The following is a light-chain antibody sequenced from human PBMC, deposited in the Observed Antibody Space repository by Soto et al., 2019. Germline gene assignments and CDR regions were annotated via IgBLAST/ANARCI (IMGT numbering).Light chain of an antibody. V-gene: IGLV1-40*01. CDR2: GNS. J-gene: IGLJ2*01. CDR3: QSYDSGLRGVV. Sequence: QSVLTQPPSASGAPGQRVTISCTGSSSNIGAGYDVHWYQQLPGTAPKLLIYGNSNRPSGVPDRFSGSKSGTSASLAITGLQAEDEADYYCQSYDSGLRGVVFGGGTKLTVL. CDR1: SSNIGAGYD.